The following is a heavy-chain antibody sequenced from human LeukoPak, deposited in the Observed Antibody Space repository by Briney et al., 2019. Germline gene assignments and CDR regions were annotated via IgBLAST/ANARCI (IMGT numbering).Heavy chain of an antibody. CDR2: ISGSGGST. D-gene: IGHD3-3*01. CDR1: GFTFSCDA. J-gene: IGHJ4*02. Sequence: GGSLRLSCAASGFTFSCDAMSWVRQAPGKGLEWVSAISGSGGSTYYADSVKGRFTISRDNSKNTLYLQMNSLRAEDTAVYYCAKDRSLYYDFWSGYYYFDYWGQGTLVTVSS. CDR3: AKDRSLYYDFWSGYYYFDY. V-gene: IGHV3-23*01.